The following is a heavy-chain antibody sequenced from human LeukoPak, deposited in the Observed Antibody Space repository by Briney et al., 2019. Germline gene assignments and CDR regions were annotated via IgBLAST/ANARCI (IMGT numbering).Heavy chain of an antibody. V-gene: IGHV1-46*01. D-gene: IGHD3-9*01. CDR1: GYTFTSGY. J-gene: IGHJ4*02. CDR2: INCDGGST. CDR3: GRHLSGYPPGGSDY. Sequence: ASVKVSCQASGYTFTSGYIHWVRQAPGQGLEWMGMINCDGGSTDYPQKFQGRVTMTTDTSTSTVYMELSSLTSEDMAVFYCGRHLSGYPPGGSDYWGQGTLVIVSS.